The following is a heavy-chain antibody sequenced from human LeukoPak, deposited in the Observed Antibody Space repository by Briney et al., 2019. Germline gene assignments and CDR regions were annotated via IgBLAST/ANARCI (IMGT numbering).Heavy chain of an antibody. CDR3: ARGDYYGSGSRYPSDYYYGMDV. V-gene: IGHV1-2*02. J-gene: IGHJ6*02. D-gene: IGHD3-10*01. CDR2: INPNSGGT. Sequence: ASVKVSCKASGYTFTAYYIHWVRPAPGQGLEWMGWINPNSGGTNYAEKFQGRVTMTRDTSISTAYMELSRLRSDDTAVYYCARGDYYGSGSRYPSDYYYGMDVWGQGTTVTVSS. CDR1: GYTFTAYY.